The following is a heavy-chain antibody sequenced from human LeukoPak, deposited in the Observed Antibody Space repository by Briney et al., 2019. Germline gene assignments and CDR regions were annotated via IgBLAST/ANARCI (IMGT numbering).Heavy chain of an antibody. CDR3: ARERSSGWYGGYYFDY. J-gene: IGHJ4*02. V-gene: IGHV4-4*07. Sequence: PSETLSLTCTVSGGSISSYYWSWIRQPAGKGLEWIGRIYTSGSTNYNPSLKSRVTMSVDTSKNQFSLKLSSVTAADTAVYYCARERSSGWYGGYYFDYWGQGTLVTVSS. D-gene: IGHD6-19*01. CDR2: IYTSGST. CDR1: GGSISSYY.